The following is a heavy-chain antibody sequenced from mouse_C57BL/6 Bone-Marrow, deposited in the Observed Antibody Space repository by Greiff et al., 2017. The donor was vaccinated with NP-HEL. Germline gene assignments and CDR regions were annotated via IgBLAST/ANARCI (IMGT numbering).Heavy chain of an antibody. CDR1: GYTFTSYG. CDR2: IYPRSGNT. D-gene: IGHD4-1*01. V-gene: IGHV1-81*01. CDR3: ARERGPVYFDY. Sequence: QVQLKESGAELARPGASVKLSCKASGYTFTSYGISWVKQRTGQGLEWIGEIYPRSGNTYYNEKFKGKATLTADKSSSTAYMELRSLTSEDSAVYFCARERGPVYFDYWGQGTTLTVSS. J-gene: IGHJ2*01.